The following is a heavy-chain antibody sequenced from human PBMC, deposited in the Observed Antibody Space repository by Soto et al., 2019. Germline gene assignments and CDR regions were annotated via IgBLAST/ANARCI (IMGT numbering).Heavy chain of an antibody. V-gene: IGHV3-9*01. D-gene: IGHD2-2*01. CDR2: ISWDGGYT. CDR3: VKDEGVCHTLSCKDAFDY. CDR1: GFSFVDYA. J-gene: IGHJ3*01. Sequence: EVQLAESGGGLVQPGRSLRLSCEASGFSFVDYAMHWVRQVPGQGLEWVSGISWDGGYTGYADSVKGRFTISRANAKKALYLQMIRLRVEDTALYYCVKDEGVCHTLSCKDAFDYWGQGTKVTVS.